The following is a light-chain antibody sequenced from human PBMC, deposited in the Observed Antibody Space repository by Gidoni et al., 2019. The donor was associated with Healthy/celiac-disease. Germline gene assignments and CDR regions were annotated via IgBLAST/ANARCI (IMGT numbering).Light chain of an antibody. CDR1: QGIRRY. J-gene: IGKJ3*01. CDR3: QQLNSYPRT. V-gene: IGKV1-9*01. CDR2: AAS. Sequence: DIQLTQTPYFLSASVGDRVTITCRASQGIRRYLAWCQQKPGKAPKLLIYAASTLQSGVPSRFSGRGSGTAFPLPLRRLQPEDFATYYCQQLNSYPRTFGPGTQVDIK.